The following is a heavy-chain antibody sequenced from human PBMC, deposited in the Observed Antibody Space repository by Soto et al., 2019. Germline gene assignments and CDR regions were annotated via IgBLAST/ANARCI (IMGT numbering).Heavy chain of an antibody. J-gene: IGHJ3*02. CDR1: GYTFTGYY. D-gene: IGHD5-12*01. V-gene: IGHV1-2*04. Sequence: ASVKVSCKASGYTFTGYYMHWVRQAPGQGLEWVGWINPNSGGTNYAQKFQGWVTMTRDTSISTAYMELSRLRSDDTAVYYCAREGGGRYSGYDTNTPDAFDIWGQGTMVTVSS. CDR3: AREGGGRYSGYDTNTPDAFDI. CDR2: INPNSGGT.